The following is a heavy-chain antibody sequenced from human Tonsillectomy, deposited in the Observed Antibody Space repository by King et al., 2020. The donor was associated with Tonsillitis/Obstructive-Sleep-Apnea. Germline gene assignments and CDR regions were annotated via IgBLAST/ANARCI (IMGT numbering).Heavy chain of an antibody. CDR1: GYTFTSYS. J-gene: IGHJ6*03. CDR2: INTNTGNP. CDR3: ARADYEFWSGYLAYYYYMDV. V-gene: IGHV7-4-1*02. D-gene: IGHD3-3*01. Sequence: VQLVESGSELKKPGASVKVSCKASGYTFTSYSIYWVRQAPGQGLEWMGWINTNTGNPTYAQGFTGRFVFSLGTSVSTAYLQISSLKAEDTAVYYCARADYEFWSGYLAYYYYMDVWGKGTTVTVSS.